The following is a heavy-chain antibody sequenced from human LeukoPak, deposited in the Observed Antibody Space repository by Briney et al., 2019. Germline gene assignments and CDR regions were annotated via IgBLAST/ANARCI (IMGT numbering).Heavy chain of an antibody. CDR2: ISYDGSNK. Sequence: GGSLRLSCAASGFTFSSYWMSWVRQAPGKGLEWVTVISYDGSNKYYADSVKGRFTISRDNSKNTLYLQMNSLRAEDTAVYYCARDQIGRLGDYYDSSGPYPLDYWGQGTLVTVSS. J-gene: IGHJ4*02. D-gene: IGHD3-22*01. V-gene: IGHV3-30-3*01. CDR1: GFTFSSYW. CDR3: ARDQIGRLGDYYDSSGPYPLDY.